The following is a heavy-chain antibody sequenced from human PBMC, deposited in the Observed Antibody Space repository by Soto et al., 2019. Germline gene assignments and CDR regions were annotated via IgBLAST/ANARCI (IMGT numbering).Heavy chain of an antibody. D-gene: IGHD6-13*01. Sequence: GESLKISCKGSGYSFTSYWISWVRQMPGKGLEWMGRIDPSDSYTNYSPSFQGHVTISADKSISTAYLQWSSLKASDTAMYYCARHGGIAAAGSALNYYYGMDVWGQGTTVTVSS. CDR2: IDPSDSYT. CDR3: ARHGGIAAAGSALNYYYGMDV. V-gene: IGHV5-10-1*01. J-gene: IGHJ6*02. CDR1: GYSFTSYW.